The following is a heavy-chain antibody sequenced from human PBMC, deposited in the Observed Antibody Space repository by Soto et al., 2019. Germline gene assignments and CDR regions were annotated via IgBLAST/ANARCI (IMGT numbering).Heavy chain of an antibody. Sequence: ASVKVSCKVSGYTLTELSMHWVRQAPGKGLEWMGGFDPEDGETIYAQKFQGRVTMTEDTSTDTAYMELSSLRSEDTAVYYCATVLYSSSWTKYYYYGMDVWGQGTTVTVSS. V-gene: IGHV1-24*01. CDR1: GYTLTELS. J-gene: IGHJ6*02. CDR3: ATVLYSSSWTKYYYYGMDV. CDR2: FDPEDGET. D-gene: IGHD6-13*01.